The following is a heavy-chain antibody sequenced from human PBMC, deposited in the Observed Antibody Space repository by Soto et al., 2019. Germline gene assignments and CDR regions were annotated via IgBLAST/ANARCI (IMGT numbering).Heavy chain of an antibody. D-gene: IGHD3-9*01. CDR1: GFTFSSYW. Sequence: GGSLRLSCAASGFTFSSYWMSWVRQAPGKGLEWVANIKQDGSEKYYVDSVKGRFTISRDNAKNSLYLQMNSLRAEDTAVYYCVGTTISPRYEYYGMDVWGQGTTVTVSS. CDR3: VGTTISPRYEYYGMDV. CDR2: IKQDGSEK. V-gene: IGHV3-7*01. J-gene: IGHJ6*02.